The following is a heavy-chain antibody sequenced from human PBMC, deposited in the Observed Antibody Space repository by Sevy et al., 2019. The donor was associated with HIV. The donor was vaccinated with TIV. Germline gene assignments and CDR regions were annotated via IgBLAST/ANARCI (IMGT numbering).Heavy chain of an antibody. D-gene: IGHD3-10*01. J-gene: IGHJ4*02. CDR3: ARYYYPSGGFDY. Sequence: SGPTLVKPTQTLTLTCTFSGFSLSTTGVGVGWIRQPPGKALEWLTVIYWDDDKRYSPSLKSRLTITKDTSKNQVVLTMTNMDPVDTATFYCARYYYPSGGFDYWGQRTLVTVSS. CDR1: GFSLSTTGVG. CDR2: IYWDDDK. V-gene: IGHV2-5*02.